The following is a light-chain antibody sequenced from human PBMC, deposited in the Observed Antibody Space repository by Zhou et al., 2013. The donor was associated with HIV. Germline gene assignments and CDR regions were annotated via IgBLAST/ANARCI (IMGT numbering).Light chain of an antibody. CDR3: QQRSNWPPT. J-gene: IGKJ1*01. V-gene: IGKV3-11*01. Sequence: EIVLTQSPGTLSLSPGQRATLSCRASQSVSSYLAWYQQKPGQAPRLLIYDASNRATGIPGRFSGSGSGTGFTLTISSLEPEDFAVYYCQQRSNWPPTFGQGTKVEIK. CDR2: DAS. CDR1: QSVSSY.